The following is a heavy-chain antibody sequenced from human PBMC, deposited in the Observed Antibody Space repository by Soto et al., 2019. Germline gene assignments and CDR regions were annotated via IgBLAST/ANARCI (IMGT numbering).Heavy chain of an antibody. CDR1: GSTFTSNG. V-gene: IGHV1-18*04. D-gene: IGHD2-8*02. J-gene: IGHJ4*02. Sequence: ASVKVSCKVSGSTFTSNGIGWVRQAPGQGLEWMGWISTYNENMDSAPQLQGRLTMTTDTSTTTAYMELTNLKSADTALYYCAYVGGYGTGDYSFDVWGQGTPVTVSS. CDR2: ISTYNENM. CDR3: AYVGGYGTGDYSFDV.